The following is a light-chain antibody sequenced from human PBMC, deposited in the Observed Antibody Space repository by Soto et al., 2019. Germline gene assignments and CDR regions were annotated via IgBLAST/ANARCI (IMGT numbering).Light chain of an antibody. Sequence: IVLTQSPGTLSLSPGERATLSCRASQSVSSSYLAWYQQKPGQAPRLLIYGASSRATGIPDRFSGSGSGTDFTLTISRLEPEDFAVYYCQQYGSSPVYTFGQGTKVDNK. CDR2: GAS. CDR1: QSVSSSY. CDR3: QQYGSSPVYT. J-gene: IGKJ2*01. V-gene: IGKV3-20*01.